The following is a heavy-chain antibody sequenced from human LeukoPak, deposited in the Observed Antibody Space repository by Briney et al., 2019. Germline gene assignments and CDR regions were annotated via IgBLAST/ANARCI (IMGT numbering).Heavy chain of an antibody. Sequence: GGSLRLSCAASGFTFSGYVMHWVRQAPGKGLEWVAFIRDSGTNKYYADSVKGRFTISRDNSKNTLDLQMNSLRAEDTAIYYCTKNLGQWLDFWGQGTLVTVSS. V-gene: IGHV3-30*02. CDR2: IRDSGTNK. J-gene: IGHJ5*01. CDR1: GFTFSGYV. CDR3: TKNLGQWLDF.